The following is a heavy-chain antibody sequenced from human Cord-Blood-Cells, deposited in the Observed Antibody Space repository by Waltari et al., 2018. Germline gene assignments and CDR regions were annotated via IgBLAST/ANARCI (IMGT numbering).Heavy chain of an antibody. Sequence: QVQLQESGPGLVKPSETLSLTCTVSGGSISSYYWSWIRQPPGKGLEWIGYIYYSGSTNYNPSLKSRVTISVGTSKNQFSLKLSSVTAADTAVYYCARHFLDYDMLTGYSPAAFDIWGQGTMVTVSS. CDR2: IYYSGST. V-gene: IGHV4-59*08. CDR1: GGSISSYY. CDR3: ARHFLDYDMLTGYSPAAFDI. J-gene: IGHJ3*02. D-gene: IGHD3-9*01.